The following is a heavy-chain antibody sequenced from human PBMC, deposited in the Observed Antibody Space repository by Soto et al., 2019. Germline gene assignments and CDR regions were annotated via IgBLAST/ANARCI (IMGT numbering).Heavy chain of an antibody. Sequence: QVQLVESGGGVVQPGRSLRLSCAASGFTFSSYGMHWVRQAPGKGLEWVAVIWYDGSNKYYADSVKGRFTISRDNSKNTLYLQMNSLRAEDTAVYYCARDSSRDFDYWGQGTLVTVSS. CDR2: IWYDGSNK. D-gene: IGHD6-6*01. CDR1: GFTFSSYG. CDR3: ARDSSRDFDY. J-gene: IGHJ4*02. V-gene: IGHV3-33*01.